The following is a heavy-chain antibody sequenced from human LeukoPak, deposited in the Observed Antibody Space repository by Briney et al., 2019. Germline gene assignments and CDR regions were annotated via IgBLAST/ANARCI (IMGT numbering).Heavy chain of an antibody. D-gene: IGHD2/OR15-2a*01. J-gene: IGHJ4*02. CDR1: GGSISTTNW. V-gene: IGHV4-4*02. CDR3: AREGGFYRPLDY. Sequence: PSETLSLTCDVSGGSISTTNWWTWVRQPPGGGLEWIGEVHLNWCTHYSPSLESRVTMSVDMSEHHVSLQLTSVTAADTAVYYCAREGGFYRPLDYSGPGTLVIVS. CDR2: VHLNWCT.